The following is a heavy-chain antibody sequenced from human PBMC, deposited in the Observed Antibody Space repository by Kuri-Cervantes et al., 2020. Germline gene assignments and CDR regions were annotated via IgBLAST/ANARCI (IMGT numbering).Heavy chain of an antibody. CDR3: ARGRQGSGSYYFHNWFDP. CDR2: ISYDGSNK. V-gene: IGHV3-30*03. Sequence: GESLKISCAASGFTFSSYGMHWVRQAPGKGLEWVAVISYDGSNKYYADSVKGRFTIPRDNSKNTLYLQMNSLRDEDTAVYYCARGRQGSGSYYFHNWFDPWGQGTLVTVSS. CDR1: GFTFSSYG. J-gene: IGHJ5*02. D-gene: IGHD3-10*01.